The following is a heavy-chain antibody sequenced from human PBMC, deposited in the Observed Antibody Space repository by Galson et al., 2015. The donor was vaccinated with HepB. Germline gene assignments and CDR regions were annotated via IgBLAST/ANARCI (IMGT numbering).Heavy chain of an antibody. CDR3: ARSFLRFLEWYPYIDY. J-gene: IGHJ4*02. CDR2: VYSIGGT. CDR1: GGSITSNNYY. Sequence: TLSLTCTVSGGSITSNNYYWGWVRQPPGKGLEWIGSVYSIGGTYYNPSLESRVSISVDTSKNQVSLKLSSVTAADSAVYFCARSFLRFLEWYPYIDYWGQGTLVAVSS. D-gene: IGHD3-3*01. V-gene: IGHV4-39*07.